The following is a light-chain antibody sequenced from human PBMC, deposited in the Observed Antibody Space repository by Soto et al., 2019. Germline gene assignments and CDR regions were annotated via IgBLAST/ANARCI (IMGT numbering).Light chain of an antibody. CDR2: GNS. V-gene: IGLV1-40*01. J-gene: IGLJ3*02. Sequence: QHVLTQPPSVSGAPGQRVTISCTGSSSNIGADSDVHWYQQLPGTAPKLLIYGNSNQPPGVPDRFSGSKSGTSASLAITGLQAEDEADYYCQSYDSSLSAVVFGGGTKVTVL. CDR1: SSNIGADSD. CDR3: QSYDSSLSAVV.